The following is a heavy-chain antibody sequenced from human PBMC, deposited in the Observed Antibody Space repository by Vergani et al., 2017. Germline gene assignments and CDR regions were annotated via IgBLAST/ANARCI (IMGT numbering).Heavy chain of an antibody. CDR1: GFTFSSYG. Sequence: QVQLVESGGGVVQPGRSLRLSCAASGFTFSSYGMHWVRQAPGKGLEWVAVISYDGSNKYYADSVKGRFTISRDNSKNTLYLQMNSLRAEDTAVYYCTRHWAVVAANNWFDPWGQGTLVTVSS. D-gene: IGHD2-15*01. J-gene: IGHJ5*02. V-gene: IGHV3-30*03. CDR3: TRHWAVVAANNWFDP. CDR2: ISYDGSNK.